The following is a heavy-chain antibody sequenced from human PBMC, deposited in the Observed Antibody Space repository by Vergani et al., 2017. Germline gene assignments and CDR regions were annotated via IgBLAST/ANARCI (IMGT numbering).Heavy chain of an antibody. V-gene: IGHV5-51*01. CDR2: IYPGDSDT. CDR1: GYSFTSYW. Sequence: EVQLVQSGAEVTKPGESLKISCKGSGYSFTSYWIGWVRQMPGKGLEWLGIIYPGDSDTRYSPPFQGQVTISADKSISTAYLQWSSLKASDTAMYYCARPDSSGWYVPEYYFDYWGQGTLVTVSS. CDR3: ARPDSSGWYVPEYYFDY. J-gene: IGHJ4*02. D-gene: IGHD6-19*01.